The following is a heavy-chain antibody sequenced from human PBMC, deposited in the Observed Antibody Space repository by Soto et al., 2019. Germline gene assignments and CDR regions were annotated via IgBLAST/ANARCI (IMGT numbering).Heavy chain of an antibody. CDR1: GFTFRSYV. V-gene: IGHV3-30*19. D-gene: IGHD3-16*01. J-gene: IGHJ1*01. Sequence: QVQLVESGGGVVQPGTSLRVSCVGSGFTFRSYVIHWVRQAPGKGLEWVALTSYDGSDKYYDDSVRGRFTISRDNSMNTVDLQMDSLILEDTALYYCARWGTTGGLDVWGQGTLVSVSS. CDR2: TSYDGSDK. CDR3: ARWGTTGGLDV.